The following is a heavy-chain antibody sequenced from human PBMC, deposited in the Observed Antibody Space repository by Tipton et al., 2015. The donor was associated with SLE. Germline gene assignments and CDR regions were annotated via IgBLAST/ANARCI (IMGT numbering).Heavy chain of an antibody. CDR2: IYSNGST. CDR3: ARGEGSGWFVDGFDI. D-gene: IGHD6-19*01. CDR1: GGSISSGSYY. J-gene: IGHJ3*02. Sequence: TLSLTCTVPGGSISSGSYYWSWIRKPAGKGLEWIGHIYSNGSTHYNPSLKSRVTISVDTSKDQFSLKLSSVTAADTAVYHCARGEGSGWFVDGFDIWGQGTMVTVSS. V-gene: IGHV4-61*09.